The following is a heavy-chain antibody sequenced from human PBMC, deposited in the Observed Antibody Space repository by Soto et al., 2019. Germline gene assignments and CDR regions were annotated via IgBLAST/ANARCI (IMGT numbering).Heavy chain of an antibody. D-gene: IGHD3-10*01. V-gene: IGHV4-31*03. J-gene: IGHJ6*02. CDR1: GGSISSGGYY. CDR3: ARDTPYYYGSGSYYYGMDV. CDR2: IYYSGST. Sequence: QVQLQESGPGLVKPSQTLSLTCTVSGGSISSGGYYWSWIRQHPGKGLEWIGYIYYSGSTYYNPSLKSRGTISVDTSKNQFSLKLSSVTAADTAVYYCARDTPYYYGSGSYYYGMDVWGQGTTVTVSS.